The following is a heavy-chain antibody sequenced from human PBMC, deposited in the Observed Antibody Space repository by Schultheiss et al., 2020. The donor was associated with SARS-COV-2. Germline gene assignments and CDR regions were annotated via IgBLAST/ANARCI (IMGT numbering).Heavy chain of an antibody. D-gene: IGHD3-22*01. CDR3: ARERGVTMIVVDLTGGAFDI. CDR1: GFTFSSYS. J-gene: IGHJ3*02. Sequence: GGSLRLSCAASGFTFSSYSMNWVRQAPGKGLEWVSSISSSSSYIYYADSVKGRFTISRDNAKNSLYLQMNSLRAEDTAVYYCARERGVTMIVVDLTGGAFDIWGQGTMVTVSS. CDR2: ISSSSSYI. V-gene: IGHV3-21*01.